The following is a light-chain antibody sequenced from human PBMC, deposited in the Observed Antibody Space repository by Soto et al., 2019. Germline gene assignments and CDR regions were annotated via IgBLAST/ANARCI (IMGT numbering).Light chain of an antibody. V-gene: IGLV2-8*01. J-gene: IGLJ2*01. CDR2: EVS. Sequence: QSALTQPPSASGSPGQSVTISCTGTSSDVGGYNYVSWYQQHPGKAPKLMIYEVSKRPSGVPDRFSGSKSGNTASLTVSGLQAEDEADYYCSSYAGSNRGLNVVFGGGTKVTVL. CDR1: SSDVGGYNY. CDR3: SSYAGSNRGLNVV.